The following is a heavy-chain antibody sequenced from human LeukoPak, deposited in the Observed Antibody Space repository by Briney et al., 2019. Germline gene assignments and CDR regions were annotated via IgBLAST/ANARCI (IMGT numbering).Heavy chain of an antibody. CDR3: ARDPSYGYYFDY. CDR2: ILSDGSKE. J-gene: IGHJ4*02. V-gene: IGHV3-33*01. D-gene: IGHD5-18*01. Sequence: PGGSLRLSCAASGFTFSSYGMHWVRQAPGKGLEWVAVILSDGSKEFYTDSVKGRFTISRDNSKNTLYLQMNSLRAEDTAVYYCARDPSYGYYFDYWGQGTLVTVSS. CDR1: GFTFSSYG.